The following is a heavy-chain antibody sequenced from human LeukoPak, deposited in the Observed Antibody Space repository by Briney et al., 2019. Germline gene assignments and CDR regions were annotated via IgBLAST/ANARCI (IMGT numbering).Heavy chain of an antibody. CDR2: IYNSGST. V-gene: IGHV4-61*01. CDR1: GGSVSSGNYY. D-gene: IGHD3-22*01. J-gene: IGHJ4*02. CDR3: VRDPSGYFNY. Sequence: SETLSLTCTVSGGSVSSGNYYWSWIRQPPGKGLEWIGYIYNSGSTNYNPSLKSRVTISVDTSKNQFSLKLSSMTAADTAVYYCVRDPSGYFNYWGQGTLATVSS.